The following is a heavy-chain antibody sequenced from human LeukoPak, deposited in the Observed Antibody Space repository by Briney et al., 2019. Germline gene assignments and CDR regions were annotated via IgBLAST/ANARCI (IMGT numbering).Heavy chain of an antibody. CDR1: GFTFTSYS. CDR3: AKGGKWDVTPFDY. D-gene: IGHD1-26*01. Sequence: PGGSLRLSCAASGFTFTSYSMNWVRQAPGEGLEWVSTISSGGGSTYYADSVKGRFTISRDNSKNTLYLQVNSLRAEDTAVYYCAKGGKWDVTPFDYWGQGTLVTVSS. CDR2: ISSGGGST. J-gene: IGHJ4*02. V-gene: IGHV3-23*01.